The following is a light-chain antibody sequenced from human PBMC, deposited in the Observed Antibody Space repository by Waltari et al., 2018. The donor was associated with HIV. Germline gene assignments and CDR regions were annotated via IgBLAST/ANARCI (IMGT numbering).Light chain of an antibody. CDR2: GAS. V-gene: IGKV3-20*01. J-gene: IGKJ1*01. Sequence: EVVLTQSPGTLSLSPGERATLSCRPSPSVDSHYLAWYQQKPGQAPRLLIYGASNRAIGIPDRFSGSGSGTDFTLTISRLEPEDFAVYYCQQYAFSPVTFGQGTKVGIK. CDR3: QQYAFSPVT. CDR1: PSVDSHY.